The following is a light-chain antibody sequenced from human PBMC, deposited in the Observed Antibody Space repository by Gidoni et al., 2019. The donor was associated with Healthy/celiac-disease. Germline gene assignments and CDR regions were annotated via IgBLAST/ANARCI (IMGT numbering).Light chain of an antibody. Sequence: DIQLTQSPSFLSASVGDRVTITCRASQGISSYLAWYQQKPGKAPKLLIYAASTLQSGVPSRFSGSGSGTEFTLTISSQQPEDFATYYCQQLNSYPLYTFGQGTKLEIK. V-gene: IGKV1-9*01. CDR1: QGISSY. CDR3: QQLNSYPLYT. J-gene: IGKJ2*01. CDR2: AAS.